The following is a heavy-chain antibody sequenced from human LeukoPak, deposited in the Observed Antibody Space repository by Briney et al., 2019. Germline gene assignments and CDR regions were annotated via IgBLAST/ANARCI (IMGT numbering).Heavy chain of an antibody. J-gene: IGHJ6*02. V-gene: IGHV4-59*08. D-gene: IGHD6-19*01. Sequence: SETLSLTCTVSGGSISSYYWSWIRQPPGKGLEWIGYIYYSGSTNYNPSLKGRVTISVDTSKNQFSLKLSSVTAADTAVYYCARIRSNGWYFYYYGMDVWGQGTTVTVSS. CDR2: IYYSGST. CDR1: GGSISSYY. CDR3: ARIRSNGWYFYYYGMDV.